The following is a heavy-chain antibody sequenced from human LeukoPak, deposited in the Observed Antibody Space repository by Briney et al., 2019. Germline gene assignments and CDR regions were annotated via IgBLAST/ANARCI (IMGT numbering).Heavy chain of an antibody. Sequence: GGSLRLSCAASGFTFSSYWMSWVRQAPGKGLEWVANIKQDGSEKYYVDSVKGRFTISRDNAKNSLYLQMNSLRAEDTAVYYCARDRDYYDSSEDYWGQGTLVTVPS. CDR1: GFTFSSYW. V-gene: IGHV3-7*01. CDR2: IKQDGSEK. J-gene: IGHJ4*02. CDR3: ARDRDYYDSSEDY. D-gene: IGHD3-22*01.